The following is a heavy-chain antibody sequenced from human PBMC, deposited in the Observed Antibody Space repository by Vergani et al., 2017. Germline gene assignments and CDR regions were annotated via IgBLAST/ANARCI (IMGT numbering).Heavy chain of an antibody. CDR2: ISGSGGST. V-gene: IGHV3-23*01. D-gene: IGHD6-6*01. J-gene: IGHJ4*02. CDR1: GFTFSSYA. CDR3: ARERTEGSSFLDY. Sequence: EVQLLESGGGLVQPGGSLRLSCAASGFTFSSYAMSWVRQAPGKGLEWVSAISGSGGSTYYADSVKGRFTISRDNSKNTLYLQMNSLRADDTAVYYCARERTEGSSFLDYWGQGTLVTVSS.